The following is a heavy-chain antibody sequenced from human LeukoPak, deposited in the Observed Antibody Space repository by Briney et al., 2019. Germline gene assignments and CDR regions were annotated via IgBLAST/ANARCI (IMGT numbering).Heavy chain of an antibody. CDR1: GGSISSGGYS. CDR3: ARDGLYCSGGSCSHTHFDY. J-gene: IGHJ4*02. CDR2: IYHSGST. V-gene: IGHV4-30-2*01. D-gene: IGHD2-15*01. Sequence: SQTLSLTCAVSGGSISSGGYSWSWIRQPPGKGLEWIGYIYHSGSTYYSPSLKSRVTISVDRSKNQFSLKLSSVTAADTAVYYCARDGLYCSGGSCSHTHFDYWGQGTLVTVSS.